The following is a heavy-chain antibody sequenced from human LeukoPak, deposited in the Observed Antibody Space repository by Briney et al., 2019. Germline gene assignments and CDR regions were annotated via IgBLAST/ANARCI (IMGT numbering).Heavy chain of an antibody. CDR2: IKQDGSEK. Sequence: PGGSLRLSCAASGFTFSSYWMSWVRQAPGKGLEWVANIKQDGSEKYYVDSVKGRFTISRDNAKNSLYLQMNSLRAEDTAVYYCARDGGATTMTWYFDYWGQGTLVTVSS. CDR1: GFTFSSYW. D-gene: IGHD1-26*01. J-gene: IGHJ4*02. CDR3: ARDGGATTMTWYFDY. V-gene: IGHV3-7*01.